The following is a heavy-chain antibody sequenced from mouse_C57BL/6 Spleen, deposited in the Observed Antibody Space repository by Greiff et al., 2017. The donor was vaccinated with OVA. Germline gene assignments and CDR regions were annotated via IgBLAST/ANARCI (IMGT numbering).Heavy chain of an antibody. CDR2: IHPNSGST. J-gene: IGHJ4*01. CDR3: ARSGGFYAMDY. Sequence: QVQLQQPGAELVKPGASVKLSCKASGYTFTSYWMHWVKQRPGQGLEWIGMIHPNSGSTNYTEKFKSKAPLTVDKSSSTAYLQLSSLTSEDSAVYYCARSGGFYAMDYWGQGTSVTVSS. CDR1: GYTFTSYW. D-gene: IGHD3-1*01. V-gene: IGHV1-64*01.